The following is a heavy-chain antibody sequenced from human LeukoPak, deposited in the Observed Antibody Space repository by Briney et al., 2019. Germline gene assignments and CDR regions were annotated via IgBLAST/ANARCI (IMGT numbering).Heavy chain of an antibody. Sequence: ASVKVSCKASGGTFSSYAISWVRQAPGQGLEWMGGIIPIFGTANYAQRFQGRVTITTDESTSTAYMELSSLRSEDTAVYYCAIGSVRYSSPRGNAFDIWGHGTMVTVSS. J-gene: IGHJ3*02. CDR1: GGTFSSYA. CDR3: AIGSVRYSSPRGNAFDI. D-gene: IGHD6-13*01. CDR2: IIPIFGTA. V-gene: IGHV1-69*05.